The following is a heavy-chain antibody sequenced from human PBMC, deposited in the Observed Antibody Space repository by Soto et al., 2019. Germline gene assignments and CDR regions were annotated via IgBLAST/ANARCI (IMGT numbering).Heavy chain of an antibody. D-gene: IGHD6-6*01. J-gene: IGHJ6*03. CDR2: INPNSGGT. CDR1: GYTFTGYY. V-gene: IGHV1-2*02. CDR3: ARVSRPPFLYYYYYMDV. Sequence: ASVKVSCKASGYTFTGYYMHWVRQAPGQGLEWMGWINPNSGGTNYAQKFQGRVTMTRNTSISTAYMELSSLRSEDTAVYYCARVSRPPFLYYYYYMDVWGKGTTVTVSS.